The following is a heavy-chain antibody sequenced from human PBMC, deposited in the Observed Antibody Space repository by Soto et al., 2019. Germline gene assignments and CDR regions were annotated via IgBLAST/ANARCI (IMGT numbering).Heavy chain of an antibody. Sequence: SETLSLTRTASGCPISRYGWSWIRQPSGEGMEGIGYIYYSGSTNYNPSLKSRVTISVDTSKNQFSLKLSSVTAADTALYYCARDVYYYDSSGYTRGYAFDMWGQGTMVT. J-gene: IGHJ3*02. CDR3: ARDVYYYDSSGYTRGYAFDM. V-gene: IGHV4-59*01. CDR2: IYYSGST. CDR1: GCPISRYG. D-gene: IGHD3-22*01.